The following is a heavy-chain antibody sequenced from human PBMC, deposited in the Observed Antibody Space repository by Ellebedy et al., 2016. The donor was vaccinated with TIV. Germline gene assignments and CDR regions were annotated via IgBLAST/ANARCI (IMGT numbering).Heavy chain of an antibody. CDR2: ISGRGGVI. CDR3: AKDQGKSGDYCVVLDD. D-gene: IGHD4-17*01. J-gene: IGHJ4*02. V-gene: IGHV3-23*01. Sequence: GESLKISCAASGFTFSSYALSWVRQAPGTGLEWVSSISGRGGVIYYEDSVRGRFTISRDTSRSTLFLEMNSLRAEDTAVYYCAKDQGKSGDYCVVLDDWGQGTLVFVSS. CDR1: GFTFSSYA.